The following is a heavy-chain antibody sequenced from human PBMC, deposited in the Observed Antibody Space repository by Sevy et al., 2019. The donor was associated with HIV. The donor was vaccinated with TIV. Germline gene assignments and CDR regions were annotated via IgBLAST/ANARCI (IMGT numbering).Heavy chain of an antibody. CDR2: IKHDGSVT. CDR3: ARGGPLVDGTLIPWGMDV. D-gene: IGHD1-7*01. V-gene: IGHV3-7*01. J-gene: IGHJ6*02. Sequence: GGSLRLSCAASGFAFSNYWMNWVSHAPGKGLEWVANIKHDGSVTYYADSVKGRFTLSRDDIKNSLSLQMNSLRAEDTAVYYCARGGPLVDGTLIPWGMDVWGQGTTVTVSS. CDR1: GFAFSNYW.